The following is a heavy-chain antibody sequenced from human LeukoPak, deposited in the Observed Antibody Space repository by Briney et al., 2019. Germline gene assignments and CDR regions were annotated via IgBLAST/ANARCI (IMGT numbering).Heavy chain of an antibody. D-gene: IGHD3-3*01. CDR1: GFTFSSYW. CDR2: SGSGGST. J-gene: IGHJ4*02. Sequence: PGGSLRLSCAASGFTFSSYWMSWVRQAPGKGLEWVSGSGSGGSTYYADSVRGRFTTSRDNSKNTLYLQMNSLRAEDTAVYYCAKDFWSGYYPNYWGQGTLVTVSS. CDR3: AKDFWSGYYPNY. V-gene: IGHV3-23*01.